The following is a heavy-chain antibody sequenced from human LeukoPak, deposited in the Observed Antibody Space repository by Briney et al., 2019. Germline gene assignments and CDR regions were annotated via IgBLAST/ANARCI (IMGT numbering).Heavy chain of an antibody. Sequence: WGSLRLSCAASGFTFSSYWMSWVRQAPGKGLEWVANIKQDGSEKYYVDSVKGRFTISRDNAKNSLYLQMNSLRAEDTAVYYCARDGSGSLAGYYYYGMDVWGQGTTVTVSS. V-gene: IGHV3-7*04. CDR2: IKQDGSEK. CDR1: GFTFSSYW. D-gene: IGHD3-10*01. CDR3: ARDGSGSLAGYYYYGMDV. J-gene: IGHJ6*02.